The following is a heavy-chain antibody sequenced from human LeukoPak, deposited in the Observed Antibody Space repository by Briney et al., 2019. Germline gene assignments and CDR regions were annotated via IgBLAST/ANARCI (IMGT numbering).Heavy chain of an antibody. CDR1: GFTFSSYG. J-gene: IGHJ4*02. CDR3: ARDRSLLWFGESYQFDY. V-gene: IGHV3-30*03. CDR2: ISYDGSNK. Sequence: GRSLRLSCAASGFTFSSYGMHWVRQAPGKGLEWVAVISYDGSNKYYADSVKGRFTISRDNSKNTLYLQMNSLRAEDTAVYYCARDRSLLWFGESYQFDYWGQGTLVTVSS. D-gene: IGHD3-10*01.